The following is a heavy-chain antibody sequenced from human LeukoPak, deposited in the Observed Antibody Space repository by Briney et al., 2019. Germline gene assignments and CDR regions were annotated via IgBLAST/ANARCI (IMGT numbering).Heavy chain of an antibody. V-gene: IGHV3-30*02. CDR3: AKASAMIVVVSKHFDY. Sequence: PGGSLRLSCAASGFTFNNYSMHWVRQAPGKGLEWVAFIRYNGNNQYYADSVKGRFTISRDNSKNTLYLQMNSLRAEDTAVYYCAKASAMIVVVSKHFDYWGQGTLVTVSS. J-gene: IGHJ4*02. CDR2: IRYNGNNQ. CDR1: GFTFNNYS. D-gene: IGHD3-22*01.